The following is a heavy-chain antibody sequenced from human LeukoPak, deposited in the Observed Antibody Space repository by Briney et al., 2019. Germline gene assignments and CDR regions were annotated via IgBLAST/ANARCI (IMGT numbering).Heavy chain of an antibody. J-gene: IGHJ4*02. CDR3: AGLVGRYSSGLYYYCFDY. V-gene: IGHV4-4*02. Sequence: SGTLSLTCTVSGDSINSLDLWSWVRQPPGKGLEWIGEMYLSGTTHSNPSVKSRVTISIDKSKNQFFLNLSSVTAADTAVYYCAGLVGRYSSGLYYYCFDYWGQGTLVTVSS. CDR2: MYLSGTT. D-gene: IGHD3-22*01. CDR1: GDSINSLDL.